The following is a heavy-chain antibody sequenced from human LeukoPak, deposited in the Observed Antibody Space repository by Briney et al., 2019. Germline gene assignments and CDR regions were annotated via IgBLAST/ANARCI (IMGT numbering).Heavy chain of an antibody. J-gene: IGHJ4*02. V-gene: IGHV3-48*02. CDR1: VFTFSSFC. D-gene: IGHD1-26*01. Sequence: GWSLRLSGAGSVFTFSSFCMNWVPQAPGKGLEWVSHITASGTAMFYADSVKGRFTISRDNAKNSLYLQMNSLRDEDTAVYYCASSGSYRFDYWGQGTLVTVSS. CDR2: ITASGTAM. CDR3: ASSGSYRFDY.